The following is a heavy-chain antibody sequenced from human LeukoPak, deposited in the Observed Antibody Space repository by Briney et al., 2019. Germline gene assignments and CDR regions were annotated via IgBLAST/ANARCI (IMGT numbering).Heavy chain of an antibody. Sequence: SGTLPLTCAVSGGSISSSNWWSWVRQPPGKGLEWIGEIYHSGSTNYNPSLKSRVTISVDTSKNQFSLNLSSVTAADTAVYYCARGSGDGYKYSYWGQGTLVTVSS. CDR2: IYHSGST. D-gene: IGHD5-24*01. CDR1: GGSISSSNW. V-gene: IGHV4-4*02. J-gene: IGHJ4*02. CDR3: ARGSGDGYKYSY.